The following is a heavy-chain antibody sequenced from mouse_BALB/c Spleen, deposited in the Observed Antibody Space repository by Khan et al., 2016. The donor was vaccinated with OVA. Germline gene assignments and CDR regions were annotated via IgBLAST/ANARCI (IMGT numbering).Heavy chain of an antibody. V-gene: IGHV3-2*02. CDR1: GYSITSGYA. D-gene: IGHD1-1*01. J-gene: IGHJ2*01. CDR2: ISYSGGT. CDR3: ARGNYYGYYFDY. Sequence: EVQLVESGPGLVKPSQSLSLTCTFTGYSITSGYAWNWIRQFPGNKLEWMGYISYSGGTSYNPSLKSRISITRDTSKNQFFLQLNSVTTEDTATYYCARGNYYGYYFDYWGQGTTLTVSS.